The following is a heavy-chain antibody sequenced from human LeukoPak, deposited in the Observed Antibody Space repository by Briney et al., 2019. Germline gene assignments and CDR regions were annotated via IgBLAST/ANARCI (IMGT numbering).Heavy chain of an antibody. J-gene: IGHJ4*02. D-gene: IGHD7-27*01. V-gene: IGHV3-23*01. Sequence: GRSLRLSCAASGFTFSSYAMTWVRQVPGKGLEWVSAISGSGAFTYYADSVKGRFTISRDNSKNTVYLQMNSLRAEDTAVYYCAKAQGAWAFDYWGQGTLVTVSS. CDR2: ISGSGAFT. CDR1: GFTFSSYA. CDR3: AKAQGAWAFDY.